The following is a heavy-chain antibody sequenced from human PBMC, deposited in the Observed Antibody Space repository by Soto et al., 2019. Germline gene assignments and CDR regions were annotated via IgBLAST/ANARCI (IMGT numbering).Heavy chain of an antibody. V-gene: IGHV1-69*13. D-gene: IGHD3-10*01. J-gene: IGHJ6*02. Sequence: SVKVSCKASGGTFSSYAISWVRQAPGQGLEWMGGIIPIFGTANYAQKFQGRVTITADESTSTAYMELSSLRSEDTAVYYCARDGSSGSYYNGYYYGMDVLGQGNTVIVS. CDR2: IIPIFGTA. CDR1: GGTFSSYA. CDR3: ARDGSSGSYYNGYYYGMDV.